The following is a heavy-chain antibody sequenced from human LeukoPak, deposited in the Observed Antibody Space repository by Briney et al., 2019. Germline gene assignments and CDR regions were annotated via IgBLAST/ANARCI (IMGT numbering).Heavy chain of an antibody. Sequence: SETLSLTCTVSGDSISPYFWSFIRQAPGKRLEWIAYISSSGSTNYNPSLNGRVTISVDTSKNQFSLRVTSVTAADTAIYYCARHSREIGYPLDSWGQGTLVTVSS. CDR2: ISSSGST. D-gene: IGHD5-12*01. CDR3: ARHSREIGYPLDS. J-gene: IGHJ4*02. V-gene: IGHV4-59*08. CDR1: GDSISPYF.